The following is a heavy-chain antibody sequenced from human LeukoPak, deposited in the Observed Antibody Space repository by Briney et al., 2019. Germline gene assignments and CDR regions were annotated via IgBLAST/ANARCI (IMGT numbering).Heavy chain of an antibody. D-gene: IGHD4-17*01. J-gene: IGHJ4*02. CDR2: ISGPGGST. V-gene: IGHV3-23*01. CDR1: GFPFSVYD. CDR3: ARDDGDYPNLDY. Sequence: GGPLRLSCAASGFPFSVYDMRWLPHAPEKGLEWVFIISGPGGSTYYTASVEGRFITSKDNSKNTVFLQMNSRRAEETAVYYCARDDGDYPNLDYWGQGTLVTVSS.